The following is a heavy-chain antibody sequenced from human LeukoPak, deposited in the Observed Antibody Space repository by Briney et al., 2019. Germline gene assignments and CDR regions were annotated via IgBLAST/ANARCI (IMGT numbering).Heavy chain of an antibody. V-gene: IGHV3-33*01. CDR2: LCYDGSNK. CDR1: GFTFSSYG. Sequence: GGSLRLSCAASGFTFSSYGMHWVRQAPGKGLEWVAVLCYDGSNKYYADSVKGRFTISRDNSKNTLYLQMNSLRAEDTAVYYCARERGGYSGYEALDYWGQGTLVTVSS. J-gene: IGHJ4*02. D-gene: IGHD5-12*01. CDR3: ARERGGYSGYEALDY.